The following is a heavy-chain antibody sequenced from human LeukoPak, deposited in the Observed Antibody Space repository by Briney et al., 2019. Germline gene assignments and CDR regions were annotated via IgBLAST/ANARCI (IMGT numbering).Heavy chain of an antibody. J-gene: IGHJ4*02. CDR3: ARGYSSN. D-gene: IGHD6-13*01. CDR1: GGSFSGHY. V-gene: IGHV4-34*01. Sequence: SETLSLTCAVYGGSFSGHYWSWIRQPPGKGLEWIGEINHSGRTNYNPSLKSRVTISVDTSKNQCSLKLSSVTAADTAVYYCARGYSSNWGQGTLVTVSS. CDR2: INHSGRT.